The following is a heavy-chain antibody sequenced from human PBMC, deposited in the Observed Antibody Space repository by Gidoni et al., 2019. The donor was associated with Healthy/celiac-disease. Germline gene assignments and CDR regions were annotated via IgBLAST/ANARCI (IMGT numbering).Heavy chain of an antibody. D-gene: IGHD3-22*01. J-gene: IGHJ4*02. Sequence: QVQLVESGGGLVKPGRSLRLTLAASAFTFRDSYIRWIRQAPGKGMEWVSYISRSGSNIYDADSVKGRFTISRDNAKNSLYLQMNSLRAEDTAVYYCARITYYYDSSGYYYLYYFDYWGQGTLVTVSS. V-gene: IGHV3-11*01. CDR3: ARITYYYDSSGYYYLYYFDY. CDR1: AFTFRDSY. CDR2: ISRSGSNI.